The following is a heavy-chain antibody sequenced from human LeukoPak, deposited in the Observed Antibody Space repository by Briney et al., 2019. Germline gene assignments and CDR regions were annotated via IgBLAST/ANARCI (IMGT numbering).Heavy chain of an antibody. Sequence: PSETLSLTCSVSGGSISGDGYHWGWIRRPPGKGLEWLRSVHYTGSTCYKTSLKSRLTVDMDTSRNQFSLRLSSVTAADTAVYYCARTSHSGYMVRGVLYYGMDVWGQGTTVTVSS. CDR1: GGSISGDGYH. CDR2: VHYTGST. CDR3: ARTSHSGYMVRGVLYYGMDV. D-gene: IGHD3-10*01. J-gene: IGHJ6*02. V-gene: IGHV4-39*01.